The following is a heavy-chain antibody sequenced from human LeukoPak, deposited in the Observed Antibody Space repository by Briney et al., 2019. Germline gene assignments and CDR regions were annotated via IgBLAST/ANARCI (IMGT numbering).Heavy chain of an antibody. D-gene: IGHD3-16*01. CDR1: GFTVGCHY. CDR3: AKDHSAGGGGAFEH. Sequence: GGSLRLTCVASGFTVGCHYLIWVRQAPGKGLEWVSAIYTDGSTYYAGSVKGRFTISRDNSENTLYLQMNSLRVEDTAVYYCAKDHSAGGGGAFEHWGQGTLVTVSS. V-gene: IGHV3-66*01. CDR2: IYTDGST. J-gene: IGHJ4*02.